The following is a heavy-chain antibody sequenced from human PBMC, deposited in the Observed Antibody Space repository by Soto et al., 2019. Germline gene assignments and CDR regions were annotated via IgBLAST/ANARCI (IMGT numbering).Heavy chain of an antibody. CDR3: ARDQGYGKNYYYGMDV. J-gene: IGHJ6*02. CDR2: IYYSGST. CDR1: GGSISSYY. V-gene: IGHV4-59*01. D-gene: IGHD5-18*01. Sequence: WETLSLTCTVSGGSISSYYWSWIRQPPGKGLEWIGYIYYSGSTNYNPSLKSRVTISVDTSKNQFSLKLSSVTAADTAVYYCARDQGYGKNYYYGMDVWGQGTTVTVSS.